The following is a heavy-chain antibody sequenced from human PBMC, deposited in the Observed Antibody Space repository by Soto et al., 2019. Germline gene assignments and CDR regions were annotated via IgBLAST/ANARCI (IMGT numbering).Heavy chain of an antibody. CDR2: ISSSTSHT. J-gene: IGHJ4*02. Sequence: QVQLVESGGGLVKPGGSLRLSCAVSGFTFSDYYMTWIRQAPGKGLEWVSYISSSTSHTNYADSVKGRFTISRDNAKNSLFLQMNRLRAEDTAVYYCASGRGAAADYFDFWGQGTLVTVSS. CDR1: GFTFSDYY. V-gene: IGHV3-11*05. CDR3: ASGRGAAADYFDF. D-gene: IGHD6-13*01.